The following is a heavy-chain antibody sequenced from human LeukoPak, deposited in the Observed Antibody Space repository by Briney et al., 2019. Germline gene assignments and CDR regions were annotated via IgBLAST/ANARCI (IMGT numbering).Heavy chain of an antibody. CDR2: IYSGGST. V-gene: IGHV3-53*05. Sequence: GGSLRLSCAASGFTVSSNYMSWVRQAPGKGLEWVSVIYSGGSTYYADSVKGRFTISRDNSKNTLYLQMNSLRAEDTAVYYCARETGLRYFDWFTYYFDYWGQGTLVTVSS. J-gene: IGHJ4*02. D-gene: IGHD3-9*01. CDR3: ARETGLRYFDWFTYYFDY. CDR1: GFTVSSNY.